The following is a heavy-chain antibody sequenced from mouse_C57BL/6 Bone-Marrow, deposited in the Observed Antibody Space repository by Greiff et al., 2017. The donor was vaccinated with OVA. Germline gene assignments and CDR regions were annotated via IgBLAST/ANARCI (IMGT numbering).Heavy chain of an antibody. Sequence: VQRVESGAELVRPGASVTLSCKASGYTFTDYEMHWVKQTPVHGLEWIGAIDPETGGTAYNQKFKGKAILTADKSYSTAYMVLRSLTSEDSAVYYCTRYYLYYFDYWGQGTTLTVSS. V-gene: IGHV1-15*01. CDR1: GYTFTDYE. CDR3: TRYYLYYFDY. J-gene: IGHJ2*01. CDR2: IDPETGGT. D-gene: IGHD1-1*02.